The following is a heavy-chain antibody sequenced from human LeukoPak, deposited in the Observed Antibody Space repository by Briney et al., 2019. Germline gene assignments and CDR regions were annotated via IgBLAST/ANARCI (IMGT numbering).Heavy chain of an antibody. CDR3: ARVRVTGYSNFAY. CDR2: ISYDGSNK. Sequence: GGSLRLSCAASGFTFSSYGMHWVRQAPGKGLEWVAVISYDGSNKYYADSVKGRFTISRGNSKNTVYLQMSSLRAEDTAVYYCARVRVTGYSNFAYWGQGTLVTVSS. V-gene: IGHV3-30*03. J-gene: IGHJ4*02. CDR1: GFTFSSYG. D-gene: IGHD3-9*01.